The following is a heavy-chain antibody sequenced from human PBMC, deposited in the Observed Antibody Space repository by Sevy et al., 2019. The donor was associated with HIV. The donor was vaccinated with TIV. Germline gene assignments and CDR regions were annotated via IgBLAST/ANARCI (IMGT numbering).Heavy chain of an antibody. CDR3: ARDGGTMTTPGCLDF. CDR2: IYHSGNT. V-gene: IGHV4-30-2*01. J-gene: IGHJ3*01. Sequence: SETLSLTCAVSGASISSGVYSWNWIRQPPGKGLEWIGYIYHSGNTYYNPSLKSRVTISVDRSNNQFSLKMRSMTAADTAVYYCARDGGTMTTPGCLDFWGQGIMVTVSS. D-gene: IGHD4-17*01. CDR1: GASISSGVYS.